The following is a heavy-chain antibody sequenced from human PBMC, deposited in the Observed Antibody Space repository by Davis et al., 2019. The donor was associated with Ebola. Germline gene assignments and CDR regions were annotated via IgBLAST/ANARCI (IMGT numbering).Heavy chain of an antibody. CDR2: INHSGST. J-gene: IGHJ2*01. CDR3: ARGGCSSASCYQWAFDL. D-gene: IGHD2-2*01. V-gene: IGHV4-34*01. Sequence: MPSETLSLTCAVYGGSFSGYYWSWIRQPPGKGLEWIGEINHSGSTNYNPSLKSRVTISVDTSKNQFSLRLNSLTAADTAVYYCARGGCSSASCYQWAFDLWGRGTLVTVSS. CDR1: GGSFSGYY.